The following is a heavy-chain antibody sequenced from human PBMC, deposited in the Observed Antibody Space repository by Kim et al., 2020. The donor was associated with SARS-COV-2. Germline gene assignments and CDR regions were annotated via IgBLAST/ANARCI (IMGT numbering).Heavy chain of an antibody. Sequence: QKFHGRVTFTRDTSASTAYMELSSLRSEDTAVYYCARDRHYDFWSGYYFDYWGQGTLVTVSS. V-gene: IGHV1-3*01. CDR3: ARDRHYDFWSGYYFDY. D-gene: IGHD3-3*01. J-gene: IGHJ4*02.